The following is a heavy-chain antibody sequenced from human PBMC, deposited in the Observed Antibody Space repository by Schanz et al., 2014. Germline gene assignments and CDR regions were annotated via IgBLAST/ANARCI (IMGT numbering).Heavy chain of an antibody. CDR2: ISSGSSTI. Sequence: EVQLLESGGGLVQPGGSLRLSCAASGFTFSVYWMHWVRQPPGKGLEWISYISSGSSTIHYADSVKGRFTISRDNAKNSLFLQMNSLRAEDTAIYYCATSYSSSSYFYVMDVWGQGTTVTVSS. D-gene: IGHD6-6*01. V-gene: IGHV3-48*04. J-gene: IGHJ6*02. CDR1: GFTFSVYW. CDR3: ATSYSSSSYFYVMDV.